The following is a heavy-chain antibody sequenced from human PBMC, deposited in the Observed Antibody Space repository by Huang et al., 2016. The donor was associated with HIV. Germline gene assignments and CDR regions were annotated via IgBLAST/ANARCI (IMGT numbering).Heavy chain of an antibody. V-gene: IGHV3-15*01. D-gene: IGHD5-18*01. J-gene: IGHJ4*02. Sequence: EVQLVESGGGLVKPGGSLRLSCAASGFTFSNAWMSWVRQAPGKGLEWVGRIKSKTDGGTTDYAAPVKGRFTISRDDSKNTLYLQMNSLKTEDTAVYYCTTGIRWIQLWGERYWGQGTLVTVSS. CDR2: IKSKTDGGTT. CDR3: TTGIRWIQLWGERY. CDR1: GFTFSNAW.